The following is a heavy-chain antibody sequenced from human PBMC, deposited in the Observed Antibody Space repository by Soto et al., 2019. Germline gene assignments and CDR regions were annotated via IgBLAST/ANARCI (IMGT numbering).Heavy chain of an antibody. J-gene: IGHJ1*01. V-gene: IGHV3-9*01. Sequence: PGGSLRLSCAASGFTFDNYAMHWVRQAPGKGLEWVSGISWSSGSIGYVDSVKGRFTISRDNAKNSLYLQMNSLRAEDTALYYCVKGRSIHEGYFQLWGQGTLVNVSS. CDR3: VKGRSIHEGYFQL. D-gene: IGHD6-6*01. CDR2: ISWSSGSI. CDR1: GFTFDNYA.